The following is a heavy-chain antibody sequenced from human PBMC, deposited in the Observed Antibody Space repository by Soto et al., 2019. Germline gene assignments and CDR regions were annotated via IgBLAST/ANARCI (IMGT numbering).Heavy chain of an antibody. V-gene: IGHV5-10-1*01. CDR2: IDPSDSYT. Sequence: GESLKISCKGSGYSFTSYWISWVRQMPGKGLEWMGRIDPSDSYTNYSPSFQGHVTISDDKSISTAYLQWSSLKASDTAMYYCARHRRAIVATTDPLAIWGQGTKVTVSS. D-gene: IGHD1-26*01. CDR1: GYSFTSYW. CDR3: ARHRRAIVATTDPLAI. J-gene: IGHJ3*02.